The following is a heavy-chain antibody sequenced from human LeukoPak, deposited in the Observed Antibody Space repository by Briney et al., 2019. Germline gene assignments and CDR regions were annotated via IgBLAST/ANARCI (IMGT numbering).Heavy chain of an antibody. Sequence: GGSLRLSCAVSGFTVRTYHVSWVHQAPGKGLEWVSVIYNDANTYYTDSVKGRFTISRDNSKNTVFLQMNSLRAEDTAVYYCARDREVVTAKAQMDVWGKGTTVTVSS. CDR1: GFTVRTYH. V-gene: IGHV3-53*01. J-gene: IGHJ6*04. CDR2: IYNDANT. D-gene: IGHD2-21*02. CDR3: ARDREVVTAKAQMDV.